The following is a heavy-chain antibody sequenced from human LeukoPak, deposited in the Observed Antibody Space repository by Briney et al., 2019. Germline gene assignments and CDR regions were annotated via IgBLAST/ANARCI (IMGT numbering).Heavy chain of an antibody. CDR3: AWGDKWSFDY. V-gene: IGHV3-7*04. CDR2: IKQDGSAK. J-gene: IGHJ4*02. D-gene: IGHD2-15*01. CDR1: GFTLSSYW. Sequence: PGGSLRLSCAASGFTLSSYWMHWVRQAPGKWLEWVANIKQDGSAKNYVDSVKGRFTISRDNAKNSLYLQMNSLRDEDTAVHYCAWGDKWSFDYWGQGTLVIVSS.